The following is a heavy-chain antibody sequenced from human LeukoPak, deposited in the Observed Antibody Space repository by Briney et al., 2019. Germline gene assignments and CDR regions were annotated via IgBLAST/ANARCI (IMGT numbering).Heavy chain of an antibody. J-gene: IGHJ4*02. D-gene: IGHD3-3*01. V-gene: IGHV3-48*01. CDR3: AINDFWSGYLRY. CDR2: ISSSSSTI. Sequence: QPGGSLRLSCAASGFTFSSYSMNWVRQAPGKGPEWVSYISSSSSTIYYADSVKGRFAISRDNAKNSLYLQMNSLRAEDTAVYYCAINDFWSGYLRYWGQGTLVTVSS. CDR1: GFTFSSYS.